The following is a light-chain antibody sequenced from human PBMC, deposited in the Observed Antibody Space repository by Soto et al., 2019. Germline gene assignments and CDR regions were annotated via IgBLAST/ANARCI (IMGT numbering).Light chain of an antibody. J-gene: IGKJ2*01. V-gene: IGKV3-15*01. CDR1: QSVSTN. CDR2: HAS. CDR3: QHYDHWPPRT. Sequence: EIVLTQSPATLSLSPGERATLSCRASQSVSTNLAWYQQKPGQAPRLLLYHASTRATGIPARFSGGGSGTEFTLTINSLQSEDSAVYYCQHYDHWPPRTFGQGTKVEI.